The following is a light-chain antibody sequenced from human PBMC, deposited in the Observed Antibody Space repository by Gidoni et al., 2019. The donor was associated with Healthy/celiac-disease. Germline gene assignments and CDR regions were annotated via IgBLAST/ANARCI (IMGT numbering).Light chain of an antibody. Sequence: DIQMTQSPSTLSASVGDRVTITCRASQSIRNWLAWYQQKPGKAPKLLIHRASTLESGVPSRFSGSGSGTEFNLTISSLRPDDFATYYCQQYNTYSTFGQXTKVEIK. J-gene: IGKJ1*01. CDR3: QQYNTYST. CDR2: RAS. CDR1: QSIRNW. V-gene: IGKV1-5*03.